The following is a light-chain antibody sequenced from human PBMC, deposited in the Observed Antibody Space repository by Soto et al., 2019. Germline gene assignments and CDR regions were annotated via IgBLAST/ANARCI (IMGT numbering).Light chain of an antibody. CDR1: QGIKND. J-gene: IGKJ4*01. CDR2: ATS. Sequence: AIQMTQSPPSLSASVGDRVTIICRASQGIKNDLAWYQQKPGKAPNLLIYATSSLQSGVPSRFSGSGSGTDFTLTISSLQPEDFAIYYCLQDYSYPLTFGGGTRVDI. V-gene: IGKV1-6*01. CDR3: LQDYSYPLT.